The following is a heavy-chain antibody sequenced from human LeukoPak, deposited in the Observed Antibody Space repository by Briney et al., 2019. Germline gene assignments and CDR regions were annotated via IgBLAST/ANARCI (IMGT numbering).Heavy chain of an antibody. CDR2: INPNSGGT. D-gene: IGHD5-18*01. V-gene: IGHV1-2*02. Sequence: ASVKVSCKASGYTFTGYYMYWVRHAPGQGLEWMGWINPNSGGTNYAQKFQGRVTMTRDTSISTAYMELSRLRSDDTAVYYCARGGGYSYGYVNYWGQGTLVTVSS. J-gene: IGHJ4*02. CDR1: GYTFTGYY. CDR3: ARGGGYSYGYVNY.